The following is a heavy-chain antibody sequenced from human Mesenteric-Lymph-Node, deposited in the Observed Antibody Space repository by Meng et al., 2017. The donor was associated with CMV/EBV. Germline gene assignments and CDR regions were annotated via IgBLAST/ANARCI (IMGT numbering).Heavy chain of an antibody. CDR1: GFTFSNYA. V-gene: IGHV3-7*01. J-gene: IGHJ4*02. D-gene: IGHD2-2*01. CDR3: ATSLTYCSSSNCYRAFDN. CDR2: IKQDGSQK. Sequence: GGSLRLSCAASGFTFSNYAMSWVRQAPGKGLEWVANIKQDGSQKDYVDSVKGRFTLSRDNAKNSLYLQMESLRVEDTAVYFCATSLTYCSSSNCYRAFDNWGQGTLVTVSS.